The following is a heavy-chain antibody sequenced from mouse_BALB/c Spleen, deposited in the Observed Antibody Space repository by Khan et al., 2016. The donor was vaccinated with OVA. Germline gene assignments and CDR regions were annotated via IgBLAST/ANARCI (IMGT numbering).Heavy chain of an antibody. J-gene: IGHJ4*01. D-gene: IGHD2-10*01. CDR1: DFSLTNYG. Sequence: QVQLKQSGPGLVQPSQSLSITCTVSDFSLTNYGVHWARQSPGQGLEWLGVIWSGGSTTYNSALKSRLTITKDNSKSQVFLKMNSLQTDDTAIYFCARQPYYHYNVMDYWGQGTSVTVSS. CDR2: IWSGGST. V-gene: IGHV2-4-1*01. CDR3: ARQPYYHYNVMDY.